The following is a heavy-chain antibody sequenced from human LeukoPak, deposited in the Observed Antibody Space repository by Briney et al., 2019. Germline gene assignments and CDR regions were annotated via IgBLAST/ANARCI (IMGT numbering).Heavy chain of an antibody. J-gene: IGHJ4*02. V-gene: IGHV3-21*06. Sequence: GGSLRLSCAASGFTFSRYTMNWVRQAPGKGLEWLSAISSSGGYIYNADSVRGRFTISRDNAKNSLYLQMNSLRAEDTAVYYCAKDGTEWLRYFDHWGQGILVTVSS. CDR2: ISSSGGYI. D-gene: IGHD5-12*01. CDR3: AKDGTEWLRYFDH. CDR1: GFTFSRYT.